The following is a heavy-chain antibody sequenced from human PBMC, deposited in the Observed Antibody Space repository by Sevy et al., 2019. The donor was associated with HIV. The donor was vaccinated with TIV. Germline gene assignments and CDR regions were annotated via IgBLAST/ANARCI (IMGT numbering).Heavy chain of an antibody. D-gene: IGHD2-15*01. CDR2: IIPIFGTA. Sequence: ASVKVSCKASGGTFSSYAISWVRQAPGQGLEWMGGIIPIFGTANYAQKFQGRVTITADESTSTAYMELSSLRSEDTAVYYCASMSCSGGSCYPHYYYGMDVWGQGTTVTVSS. J-gene: IGHJ6*02. V-gene: IGHV1-69*13. CDR3: ASMSCSGGSCYPHYYYGMDV. CDR1: GGTFSSYA.